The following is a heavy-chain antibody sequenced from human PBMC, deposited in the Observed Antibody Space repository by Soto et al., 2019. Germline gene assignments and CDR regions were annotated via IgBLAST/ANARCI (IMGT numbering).Heavy chain of an antibody. CDR3: AGGVVRGVITRTRDYYGMDV. CDR2: IYPGDSDT. V-gene: IGHV5-51*01. J-gene: IGHJ6*02. D-gene: IGHD3-10*01. Sequence: EVQLVQSGAEVKKPGESLKISCKGSGYSFTSYWIGWVRQMPGKGLVWMGIIYPGDSDTRYSPSFQGQVTISADKSISTACLQSSSLKASDTAMYYCAGGVVRGVITRTRDYYGMDVWGQGTTVTVSS. CDR1: GYSFTSYW.